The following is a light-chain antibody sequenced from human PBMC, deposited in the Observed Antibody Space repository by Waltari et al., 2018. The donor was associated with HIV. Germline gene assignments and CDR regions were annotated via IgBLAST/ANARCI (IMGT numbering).Light chain of an antibody. Sequence: QSALTPPAPVPGSPGPSITISCSGPRIDISTYDFVSWYQKHPAKAPKLLIYDVTARPSGVSRRFSGSKSGSTASLTISSIQADDEADYYCSSYTTSNTVVFGPGTKLSVL. J-gene: IGLJ2*01. CDR1: RIDISTYDF. CDR3: SSYTTSNTVV. V-gene: IGLV2-14*03. CDR2: DVT.